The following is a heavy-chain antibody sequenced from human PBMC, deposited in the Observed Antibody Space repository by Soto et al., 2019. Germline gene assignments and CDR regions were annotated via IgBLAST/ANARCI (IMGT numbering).Heavy chain of an antibody. Sequence: VQLVESGGGLVQPGGSLRLSCAASGFTVSSNYMSWVRQAPGKGLEWVSVIYSGGSTYYADSVKGRFTISRHNSKNTLYFQMNSLRAEDTAVYYCARGETTVNFDYWGQGTLVTVSS. CDR2: IYSGGST. V-gene: IGHV3-53*04. D-gene: IGHD4-17*01. CDR1: GFTVSSNY. J-gene: IGHJ4*02. CDR3: ARGETTVNFDY.